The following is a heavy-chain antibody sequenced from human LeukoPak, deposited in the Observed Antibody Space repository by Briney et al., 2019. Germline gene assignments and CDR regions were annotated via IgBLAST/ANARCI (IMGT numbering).Heavy chain of an antibody. CDR2: IYSGGST. V-gene: IGHV3-66*01. J-gene: IGHJ4*02. D-gene: IGHD6-19*01. CDR1: GFTVSSNY. CDR3: AKDGSGWYPAFFRY. Sequence: PGGSLRLSCAASGFTVSSNYMSWVRQAPGKGLEWVSVIYSGGSTYYADSVKGRFTISRDNAKNSLYLQMNSLRAEDTAVYYCAKDGSGWYPAFFRYWGQGTLVTVSS.